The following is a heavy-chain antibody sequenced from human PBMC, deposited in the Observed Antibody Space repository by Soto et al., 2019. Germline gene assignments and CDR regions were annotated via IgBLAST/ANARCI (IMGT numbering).Heavy chain of an antibody. V-gene: IGHV2-26*01. CDR3: ARIRYGDYPGAFDI. J-gene: IGHJ3*02. Sequence: QVTLKESGPVLVKPTEPLTLTCTVSGFSLSNARMGVSWIRQPPGKALEWLAHIFSNDEKSYSTSLKSRLTISKDTSKSQVVLTMTNMDPVDTATYYCARIRYGDYPGAFDIWGQGTMVTVSS. CDR1: GFSLSNARMG. D-gene: IGHD4-17*01. CDR2: IFSNDEK.